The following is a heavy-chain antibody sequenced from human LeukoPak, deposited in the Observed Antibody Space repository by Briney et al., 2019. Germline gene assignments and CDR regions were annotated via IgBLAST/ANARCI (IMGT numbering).Heavy chain of an antibody. CDR1: AFTFSNYV. J-gene: IGHJ3*02. CDR3: AKAGPGTMTFDAFDI. CDR2: ISASGERT. Sequence: GGSLRLSCPASAFTFSNYVMSWVRQAPGKGLDWASPISASGERTYHADSVRGRFTISRDNSKNTLHLQMNSLRADDTAVYYCAKAGPGTMTFDAFDIWGQGTVVTVSS. D-gene: IGHD3-22*01. V-gene: IGHV3-23*01.